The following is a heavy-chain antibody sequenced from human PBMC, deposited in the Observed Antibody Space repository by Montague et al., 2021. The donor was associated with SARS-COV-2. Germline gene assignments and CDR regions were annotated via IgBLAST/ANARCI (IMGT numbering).Heavy chain of an antibody. CDR1: GASISHSY. V-gene: IGHV4-59*01. Sequence: SETLSLTCTVSGASISHSYWSWTRPPPSRALERIGHIYYSGSTDYRPSLKSRVTISLDTSKHQFSLKATSVTAADTAVYYCARGGGYYNYGLDVWGPGTTVTVAS. CDR3: ARGGGYYNYGLDV. J-gene: IGHJ6*02. CDR2: IYYSGST. D-gene: IGHD3-22*01.